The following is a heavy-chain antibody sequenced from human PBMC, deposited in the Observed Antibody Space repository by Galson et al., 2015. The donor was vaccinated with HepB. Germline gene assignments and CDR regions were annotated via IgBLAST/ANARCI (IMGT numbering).Heavy chain of an antibody. CDR1: GYTFTSYY. D-gene: IGHD3-9*01. V-gene: IGHV1-46*01. CDR2: INPSGGST. J-gene: IGHJ5*02. CDR3: ARGRVLRYFDWPGGWFDP. Sequence: SVKVSCKASGYTFTSYYMHWVRQAPGQGLEWMGIINPSGGSTSYAQKFQGRVTMTRDTSTSTVYMELSSLRSEDTAVYYCARGRVLRYFDWPGGWFDPWGQGTLVTVSS.